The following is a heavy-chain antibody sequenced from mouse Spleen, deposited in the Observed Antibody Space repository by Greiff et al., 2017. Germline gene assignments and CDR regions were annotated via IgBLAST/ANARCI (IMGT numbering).Heavy chain of an antibody. CDR3: TREEVITTGGYFDV. CDR2: IDPETGGT. CDR1: GYTFTDYE. Sequence: VKLVESGAELVRPGASVTLSCKASGYTFTDYEMHWVKQTPVHGLEWIGAIDPETGGTAYNQKFKGKAILTADKSSSTAYMELRSLTSEDSAVYYCTREEVITTGGYFDVWGTGTTVTVSS. D-gene: IGHD1-1*01. V-gene: IGHV1-15*01. J-gene: IGHJ1*03.